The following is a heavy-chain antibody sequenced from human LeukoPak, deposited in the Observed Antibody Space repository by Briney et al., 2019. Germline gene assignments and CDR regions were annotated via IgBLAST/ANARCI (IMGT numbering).Heavy chain of an antibody. V-gene: IGHV3-7*04. CDR2: IKQDGSEK. CDR1: GFTFSTYC. J-gene: IGHJ4*02. Sequence: PGGSLRLSCAASGFTFSTYCMSWVRQAPGKGLEWVANIKQDGSEKYYVDSVKGRFTISRDNAKNSLYLQMNSLRAEDTAAYFCARDRYSSSWKYYLDYWGQGTLVTVSS. D-gene: IGHD6-13*01. CDR3: ARDRYSSSWKYYLDY.